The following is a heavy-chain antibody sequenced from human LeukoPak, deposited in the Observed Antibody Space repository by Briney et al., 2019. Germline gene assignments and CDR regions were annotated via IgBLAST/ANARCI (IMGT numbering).Heavy chain of an antibody. Sequence: GGSLEISCQGSGYRFTSYWIGWVRQVPGKGLEWMGFIYPGDSDTRYSPSFQGQVTISADKSMSTAYLQWSSLKASDTAMYYCARRRGRYSGDAFDIWGQGTMVTVSS. D-gene: IGHD1-26*01. CDR2: IYPGDSDT. CDR3: ARRRGRYSGDAFDI. V-gene: IGHV5-51*01. J-gene: IGHJ3*02. CDR1: GYRFTSYW.